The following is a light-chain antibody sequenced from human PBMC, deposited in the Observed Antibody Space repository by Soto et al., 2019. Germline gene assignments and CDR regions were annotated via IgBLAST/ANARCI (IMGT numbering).Light chain of an antibody. CDR3: QQSYSTTWT. J-gene: IGKJ1*01. CDR2: AAS. V-gene: IGKV1-39*01. Sequence: DIQMTQSPSSLSESAGDRVTITCRASQCISTYLNWYQQKPGKAPKLLIYAASSLQSGVASRFSGSGSETVFTLTISSLQPEDFASYSCQQSYSTTWTFGQGTKVEIQ. CDR1: QCISTY.